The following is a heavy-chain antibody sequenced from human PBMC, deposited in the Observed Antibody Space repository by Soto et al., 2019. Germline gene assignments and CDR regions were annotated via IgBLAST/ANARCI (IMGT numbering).Heavy chain of an antibody. V-gene: IGHV1-2*04. Sequence: ASVKVSCKASGYTFTGYYMHWVRQAPGQGLEWMGWINPNSGGTNYAQKFQGWVTMTRDTSISTAYMERSRLRSDDTAVYYCAILGYCTNGVCYTPSGYYYYGMDVWGQGTTVTVSS. J-gene: IGHJ6*02. CDR2: INPNSGGT. CDR1: GYTFTGYY. CDR3: AILGYCTNGVCYTPSGYYYYGMDV. D-gene: IGHD2-8*01.